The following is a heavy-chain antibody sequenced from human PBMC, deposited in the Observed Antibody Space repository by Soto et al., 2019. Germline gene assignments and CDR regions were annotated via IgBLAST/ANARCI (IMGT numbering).Heavy chain of an antibody. V-gene: IGHV3-30-3*01. CDR1: GFTFSSYA. J-gene: IGHJ3*02. D-gene: IGHD6-19*01. CDR2: ISYDGSNK. CDR3: ARDSSGWDAFDI. Sequence: GGSLRLSCAASGFTFSSYAMHWVRQAPGKGLEWVAVISYDGSNKYYADSVKGRFTISRDNSKNTLYLQMNSLRAEDTAVYYCARDSSGWDAFDIWGQGTIVTVSS.